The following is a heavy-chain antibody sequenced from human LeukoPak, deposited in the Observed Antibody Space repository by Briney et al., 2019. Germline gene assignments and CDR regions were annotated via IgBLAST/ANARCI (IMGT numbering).Heavy chain of an antibody. D-gene: IGHD3-9*01. CDR1: GGSISSSSYS. V-gene: IGHV4-39*01. J-gene: IGHJ3*02. CDR2: IYNSGST. Sequence: PSETLSLTCTVSGGSISSSSYSWGWIRRPPGKGLEWIGRIYNSGSTYYNPSLKSRVTISADTSKNQFSLKLSSVTAADTAVYYCARAPNENLYDILTGYYPAGAFDIWGQGTMVTVSS. CDR3: ARAPNENLYDILTGYYPAGAFDI.